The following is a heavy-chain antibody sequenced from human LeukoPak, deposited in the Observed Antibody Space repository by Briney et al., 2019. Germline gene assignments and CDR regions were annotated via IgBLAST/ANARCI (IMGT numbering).Heavy chain of an antibody. CDR1: GFTFSSYS. J-gene: IGHJ3*02. CDR3: ARDSGTYYDILTGPDAFDI. CDR2: ISSSSSTI. D-gene: IGHD3-9*01. Sequence: PGGSLRPSCAASGFTFSSYSMNWVRQAPGKGLEWVSYISSSSSTIYYADSVKGRFTISRDNAKNSLYLQMNSLRAEDTAVYYCARDSGTYYDILTGPDAFDIWGQGTMVTVSS. V-gene: IGHV3-48*01.